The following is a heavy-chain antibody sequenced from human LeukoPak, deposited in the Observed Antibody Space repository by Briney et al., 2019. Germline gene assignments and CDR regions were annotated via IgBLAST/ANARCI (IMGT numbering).Heavy chain of an antibody. D-gene: IGHD3-10*01. J-gene: IGHJ6*02. V-gene: IGHV3-30*03. CDR3: ARDLDYYGPLGMDV. CDR2: ISYDGSNK. Sequence: PAGSLRLSCAASGFTFSSYGMHWVRQAPGKGLEWVAVISYDGSNKYYADSVKGRFTISRDNSKNTLYLQMNSLRAEDTAVYYCARDLDYYGPLGMDVWGQGTTVTVSS. CDR1: GFTFSSYG.